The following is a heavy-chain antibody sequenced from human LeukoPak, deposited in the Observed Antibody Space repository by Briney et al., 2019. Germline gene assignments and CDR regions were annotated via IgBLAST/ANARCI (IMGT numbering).Heavy chain of an antibody. D-gene: IGHD1-26*01. V-gene: IGHV1-2*06. CDR3: ARRKGGAYDAFDI. CDR2: INPDSGGT. CDR1: GYTFTGYY. J-gene: IGHJ3*02. Sequence: ASVKVSCKASGYTFTGYYMHWVRQAPGQGLEWMGRINPDSGGTNYAQKFQGRVTMTRDTSISTAYMELSRLRSDDTAVYYCARRKGGAYDAFDIWGQGTMVTASS.